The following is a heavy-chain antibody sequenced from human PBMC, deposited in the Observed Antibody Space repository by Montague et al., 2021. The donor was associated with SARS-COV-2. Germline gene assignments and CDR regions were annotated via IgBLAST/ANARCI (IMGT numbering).Heavy chain of an antibody. D-gene: IGHD6-19*01. V-gene: IGHV4-59*01. Sequence: SETLSLTCTVSGGSISSYYWSWIRQPPGKGLEWIGYVDYSGSTNYNPSLKSRVTISVDTSQNQFSLTLSSVTAAATAVYYCARECGCWAVRPVPARVYYYHGGMDVWGQGTTVTVSS. CDR2: VDYSGST. J-gene: IGHJ6*02. CDR3: ARECGCWAVRPVPARVYYYHGGMDV. CDR1: GGSISSYY.